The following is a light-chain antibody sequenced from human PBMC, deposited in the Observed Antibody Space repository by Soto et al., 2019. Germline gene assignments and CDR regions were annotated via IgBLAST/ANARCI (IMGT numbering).Light chain of an antibody. V-gene: IGKV1-39*01. CDR2: GAS. Sequence: DVQMTQAPSSLSAYVGDKVTITCRTSQSSANCVNWYQQKPGKAPRLLIFGASYLRPGAPSRFSGSGSGTDFTLTISSLQPEDYASYSCQQSHEPPYTFGLGTNLDIK. CDR1: QSSANC. J-gene: IGKJ2*01. CDR3: QQSHEPPYT.